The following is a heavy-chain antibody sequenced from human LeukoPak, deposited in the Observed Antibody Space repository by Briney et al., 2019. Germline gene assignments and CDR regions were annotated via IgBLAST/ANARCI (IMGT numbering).Heavy chain of an antibody. V-gene: IGHV1-2*02. CDR2: INPNSGGT. D-gene: IGHD5-24*01. CDR3: ARVPPDGFFPLEY. Sequence: ASVNVSCKASGYMFSSYGISWVRQAPGQGLEWLGWINPNSGGTDYAQKFQGRVTMTRDTSINTAYMELSILKSDDSAVYYCARVPPDGFFPLEYWGQGTLVTVSS. CDR1: GYMFSSYG. J-gene: IGHJ4*02.